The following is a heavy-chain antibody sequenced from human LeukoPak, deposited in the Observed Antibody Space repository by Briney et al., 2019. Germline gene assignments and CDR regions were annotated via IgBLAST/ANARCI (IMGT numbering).Heavy chain of an antibody. CDR1: GGSFSGYY. V-gene: IGHV4-34*01. CDR3: ARLRRFGELLIYFDY. CDR2: INHSGST. Sequence: SETLSLTCAVYGGSFSGYYWSWIRQPPGKGLEWIGEINHSGSTNYNPSPKSRVTISVDTSKNQFSLKLSSVTAADTAVYYCARLRRFGELLIYFDYWGQGTLVTVSS. D-gene: IGHD3-10*01. J-gene: IGHJ4*02.